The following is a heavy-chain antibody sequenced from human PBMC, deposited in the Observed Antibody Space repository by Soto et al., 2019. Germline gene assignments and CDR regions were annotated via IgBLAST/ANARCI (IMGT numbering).Heavy chain of an antibody. J-gene: IGHJ4*02. D-gene: IGHD3-3*01. V-gene: IGHV3-33*01. CDR1: GFTFSSYG. CDR2: TLSDESRK. Sequence: QVQLVESGGGVVQPGRSLRLSCTASGFTFSSYGMHWVRQAPGTGLEWVAITLSDESRKYYGYSVTGRFTISRANSKNILFLQMASLRVEATAVYYCARGPPGTISTIPLVDNWGQGALVTVSS. CDR3: ARGPPGTISTIPLVDN.